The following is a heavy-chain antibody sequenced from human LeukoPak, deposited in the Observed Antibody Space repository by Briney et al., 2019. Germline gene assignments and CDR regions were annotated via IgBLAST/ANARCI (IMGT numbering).Heavy chain of an antibody. J-gene: IGHJ4*02. CDR3: ARVAGSSSWYSTVTFDY. V-gene: IGHV3-23*01. CDR2: VSGGGDST. CDR1: GFTFSSSA. D-gene: IGHD6-13*01. Sequence: GGSLRLSCAASGFTFSSSAMSWVRQAPGKGLEWVSAVSGGGDSTYYADSVKGRFTISRDNSKNTLYLQMNSLRAEDTAVYYCARVAGSSSWYSTVTFDYWGQGTLVTVSS.